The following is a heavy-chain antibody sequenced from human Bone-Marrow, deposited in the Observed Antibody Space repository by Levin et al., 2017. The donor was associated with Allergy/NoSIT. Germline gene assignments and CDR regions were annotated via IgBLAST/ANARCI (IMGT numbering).Heavy chain of an antibody. CDR3: AREDGSTFDY. Sequence: RSPTLSLPCTVSGGSIRNFYWSWIRQPPGKRLEWIGYIYYSGSTYYSPSLKSRVTMSLDTSKSQFSLKLTSVTAADTAVYYCAREDGSTFDYWGQGTLVTVSS. V-gene: IGHV4-59*12. CDR2: IYYSGST. CDR1: GGSIRNFY. D-gene: IGHD5-24*01. J-gene: IGHJ4*02.